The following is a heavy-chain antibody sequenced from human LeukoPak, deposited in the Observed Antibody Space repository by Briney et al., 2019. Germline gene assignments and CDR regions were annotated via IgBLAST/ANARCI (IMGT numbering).Heavy chain of an antibody. D-gene: IGHD1-26*01. J-gene: IGHJ4*02. Sequence: GGSLTLSCAASGFTFSSSAMSWVRQAPGKGREWVSAISLSGVNTYYADSVEGRFTISRDVAKNTLYLQMNSLRAEDTAVYYCAKDRVGLDYWGQGSLVTVSS. CDR1: GFTFSSSA. CDR2: ISLSGVNT. V-gene: IGHV3-23*01. CDR3: AKDRVGLDY.